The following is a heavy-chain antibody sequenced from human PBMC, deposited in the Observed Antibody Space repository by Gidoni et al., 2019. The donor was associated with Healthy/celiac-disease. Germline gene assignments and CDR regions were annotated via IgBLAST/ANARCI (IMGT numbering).Heavy chain of an antibody. CDR1: GFTFSSYG. Sequence: QVQLVESGGGVVQPGRSLRLSCAASGFTFSSYGMHWVRQAPGKGLEWVAVIWYDGSNKYYADSVKGRFTISRDNSKNTLYLQMNSLRAEDTAVYYCARGYYDSSGYYIDYWGQGTLVTVSS. CDR3: ARGYYDSSGYYIDY. V-gene: IGHV3-33*01. CDR2: IWYDGSNK. D-gene: IGHD3-22*01. J-gene: IGHJ4*02.